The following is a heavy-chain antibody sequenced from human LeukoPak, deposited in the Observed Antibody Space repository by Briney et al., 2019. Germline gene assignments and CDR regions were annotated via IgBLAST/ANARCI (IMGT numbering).Heavy chain of an antibody. J-gene: IGHJ6*02. CDR2: ITPIFGTA. CDR3: ARVYGDYYYYGMDV. Sequence: SVKVSCKASGGTFSSYAISWVRQAPGQGLEWMGGITPIFGTANYAQKFQGRVTITADESTSTAYMELSSLRSEDTAVYYCARVYGDYYYYGMDVWGQGTTVTVSS. CDR1: GGTFSSYA. D-gene: IGHD4-17*01. V-gene: IGHV1-69*13.